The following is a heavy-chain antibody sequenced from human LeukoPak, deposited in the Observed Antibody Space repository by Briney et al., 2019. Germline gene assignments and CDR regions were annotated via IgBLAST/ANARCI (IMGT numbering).Heavy chain of an antibody. V-gene: IGHV3-21*01. CDR3: ALSPVRDSGYFDY. D-gene: IGHD2/OR15-2a*01. CDR2: ISSSSSYI. J-gene: IGHJ4*02. Sequence: XXXVXRXXGKGLEWVSSISSSSSYIYYADSVKGRFTISRDNAKNSLYLQMNSLRAEDTAVYYCALSPVRDSGYFDYWGQGTLVTVSS.